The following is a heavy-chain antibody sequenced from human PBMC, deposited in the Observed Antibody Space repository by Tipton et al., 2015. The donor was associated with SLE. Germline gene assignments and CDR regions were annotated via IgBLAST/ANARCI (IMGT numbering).Heavy chain of an antibody. CDR3: ARRRRGGGTC. CDR1: GDSISGTTYS. CDR2: VYYTGTT. J-gene: IGHJ4*02. D-gene: IGHD3-16*01. Sequence: TLSLTCTVSGDSISGTTYSWAWIRQSPGKGLDWIGSVYYTGTTFYNPSLESRVTVSLDTSRNRFSLRMTSVTAADTAVYYCARRRRGGGTCWGQGTLVTVSS. V-gene: IGHV4-39*02.